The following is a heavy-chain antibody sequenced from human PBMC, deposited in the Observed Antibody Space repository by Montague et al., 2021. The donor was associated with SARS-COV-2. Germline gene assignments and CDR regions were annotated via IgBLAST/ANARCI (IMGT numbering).Heavy chain of an antibody. D-gene: IGHD6-13*01. CDR2: VYYSGST. CDR3: AGQSASSPFDH. CDR1: GGSISATNYY. J-gene: IGHJ4*02. Sequence: SETLSLTCSVSGGSISATNYYWGWIRQPPGKGLEWIGSVYYSGSTYYNPPLQSRVAVSVDTSKNQFSLTISSVTAADTAVYFCAGQSASSPFDHWGQGTLVTV. V-gene: IGHV4-39*01.